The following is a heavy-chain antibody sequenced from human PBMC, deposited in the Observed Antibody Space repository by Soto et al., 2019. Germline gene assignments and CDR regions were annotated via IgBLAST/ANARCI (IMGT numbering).Heavy chain of an antibody. CDR1: GFNFGVFG. Sequence: GGSLRLSSAASGFNFGVFGMHWVRQAPGKGLEWLSVLSYEGSEEYYADSVRGRFTISRDNSKNTLFLQMDSLRVDDTGVYYCALTRRSSLLEVAGPGFEYWGQGTLVPVSS. CDR2: LSYEGSEE. D-gene: IGHD6-19*01. CDR3: ALTRRSSLLEVAGPGFEY. V-gene: IGHV3-30*03. J-gene: IGHJ4*02.